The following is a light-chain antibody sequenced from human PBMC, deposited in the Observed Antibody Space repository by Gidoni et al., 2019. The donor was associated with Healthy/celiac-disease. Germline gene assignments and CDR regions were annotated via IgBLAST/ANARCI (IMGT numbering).Light chain of an antibody. CDR2: AAS. CDR3: QQDNSFPVT. J-gene: IGKJ3*01. Sequence: DIQLTQSPSSVSSSVGDRATITCRASQGISSRLAWYQQKPGKAPKLLIYAASSLQSGVPSRFSGSGSGTDFTLTISRLQPEDFATYYCQQDNSFPVTFGPGTKVDIK. CDR1: QGISSR. V-gene: IGKV1D-12*01.